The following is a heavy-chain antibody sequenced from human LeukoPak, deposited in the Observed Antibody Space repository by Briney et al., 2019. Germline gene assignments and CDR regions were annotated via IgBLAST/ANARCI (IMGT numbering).Heavy chain of an antibody. V-gene: IGHV4-59*01. D-gene: IGHD6-25*01. J-gene: IGHJ4*02. CDR1: GDSITSNY. CDR2: ISYSGST. Sequence: SETLSLTCTVSGDSITSNYWNWIRQPPGKELEWIGYISYSGSTNYSPSLKSRVTMAVDTSKNQFSPKLNSVTAADTAVYYCARNVRGVTDYWGQGTLVTVSS. CDR3: ARNVRGVTDY.